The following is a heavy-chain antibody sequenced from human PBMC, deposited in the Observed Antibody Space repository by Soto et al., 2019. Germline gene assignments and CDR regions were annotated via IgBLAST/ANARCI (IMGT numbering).Heavy chain of an antibody. Sequence: GASVKVSCKASGYTFTSYYMHWVRQAPGQGLEWMGIINPSGGSTSYAQKFQGRVTMTRDTSTSTVYMELSSLRSEDTAVYYCARSEAHYYDSSGYLTIDYWGQGTLVTVSS. CDR2: INPSGGST. V-gene: IGHV1-46*01. CDR3: ARSEAHYYDSSGYLTIDY. CDR1: GYTFTSYY. J-gene: IGHJ4*02. D-gene: IGHD3-22*01.